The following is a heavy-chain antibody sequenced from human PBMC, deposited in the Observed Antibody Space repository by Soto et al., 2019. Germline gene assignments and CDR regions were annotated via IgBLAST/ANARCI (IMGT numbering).Heavy chain of an antibody. CDR2: IYHSGST. D-gene: IGHD6-19*01. V-gene: IGHV4-38-2*02. CDR3: ARDDPSIAVNDY. J-gene: IGHJ4*02. Sequence: SETLSLTCAVSGYSISSGYYWGWIRQPPGKGLEWIGSIYHSGSTYYNPSLKSRVTISVDTSKNQFSLKLSSVTAADTAVYYCARDDPSIAVNDYWGQGTLVTVS. CDR1: GYSISSGYY.